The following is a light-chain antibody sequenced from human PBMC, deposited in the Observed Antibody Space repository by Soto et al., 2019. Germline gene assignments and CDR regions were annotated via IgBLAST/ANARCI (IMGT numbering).Light chain of an antibody. CDR2: EVS. CDR1: QSIGKW. Sequence: DIQMTQSPSTLSASVGDKVAITCRASQSIGKWLAWYEHKPGKVPKLLIHEVSDLQKGVPSRFSGSGSGTEFILTIMSVQPDDCSTYYYQQYNIFPFTFGRGTKVDVK. CDR3: QQYNIFPFT. V-gene: IGKV1-5*03. J-gene: IGKJ3*01.